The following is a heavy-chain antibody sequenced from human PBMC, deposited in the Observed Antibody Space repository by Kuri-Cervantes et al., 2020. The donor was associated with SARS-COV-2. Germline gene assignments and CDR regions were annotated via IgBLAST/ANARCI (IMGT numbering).Heavy chain of an antibody. D-gene: IGHD4-17*01. CDR3: ATALAVTMNWFDP. V-gene: IGHV1-69*13. CDR1: GGTLSSYG. CDR2: IIPFIGTS. J-gene: IGHJ5*02. Sequence: SVKVSCKPSGGTLSSYGFSWVRQAPGQGLEWMGGIIPFIGTSNLAQKFQGRVTITADESTSTAYMELSSLRSEDTAVYYCATALAVTMNWFDPWGQGTLVTVSS.